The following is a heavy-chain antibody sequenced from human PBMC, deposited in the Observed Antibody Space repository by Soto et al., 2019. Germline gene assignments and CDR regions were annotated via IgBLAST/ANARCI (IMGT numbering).Heavy chain of an antibody. J-gene: IGHJ4*02. CDR3: AREVMNMIVVESAFDY. CDR1: GYTFTSYG. V-gene: IGHV1-18*01. D-gene: IGHD3-22*01. Sequence: ASVKVSCKASGYTFTSYGISWVRQAPGQGLEWMGWISAYNGNTNYAQKLQGRVTMTTDTSTSTANMELRSLRYDDTAVYYCAREVMNMIVVESAFDYWGQGTLVTVSS. CDR2: ISAYNGNT.